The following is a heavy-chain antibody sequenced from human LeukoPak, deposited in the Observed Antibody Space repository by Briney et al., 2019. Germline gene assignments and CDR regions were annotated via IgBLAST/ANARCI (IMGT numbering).Heavy chain of an antibody. Sequence: SETLSLTCTVSGGSISSYYWGWIRQPPGKGLEWIGSIYYSGSTYYNPSLKSRVTISVDTSKNQFSLKLSSVTAADTAVYYCATYLTYYYDSSGYDAFDIWGQGTMVTVSS. CDR3: ATYLTYYYDSSGYDAFDI. J-gene: IGHJ3*02. CDR2: IYYSGST. D-gene: IGHD3-22*01. V-gene: IGHV4-39*01. CDR1: GGSISSYY.